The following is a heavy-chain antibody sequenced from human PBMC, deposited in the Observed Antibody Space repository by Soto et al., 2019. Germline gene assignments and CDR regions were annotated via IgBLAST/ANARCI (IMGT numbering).Heavy chain of an antibody. CDR2: ISYDGSNK. Sequence: GGSLRLSCAASGFTFSSYAMHWVRQAPGKGLEWVAVISYDGSNKYYADSVKGRFTISRDNSKNTLYLQMNSLRAEDTAVYYCARNIAAAGTFYYYYGMDVWGQGTTVTVSS. J-gene: IGHJ6*02. CDR1: GFTFSSYA. V-gene: IGHV3-30-3*01. D-gene: IGHD6-13*01. CDR3: ARNIAAAGTFYYYYGMDV.